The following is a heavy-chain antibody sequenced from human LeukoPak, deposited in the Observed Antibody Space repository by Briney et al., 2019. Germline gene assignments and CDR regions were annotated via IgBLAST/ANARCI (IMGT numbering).Heavy chain of an antibody. V-gene: IGHV4-59*01. D-gene: IGHD4-23*01. Sequence: SETLSLTCTVSGGSISSYYWSWIRQPPGKGLEWIGYIYYSRSTYYNPSLRSRVTISVDTSKNQFSLKLNSVTSADTAVYYCAKDLSVVTRKHYYYYYMDVWGKGTTVTISS. J-gene: IGHJ6*03. CDR1: GGSISSYY. CDR2: IYYSRST. CDR3: AKDLSVVTRKHYYYYYMDV.